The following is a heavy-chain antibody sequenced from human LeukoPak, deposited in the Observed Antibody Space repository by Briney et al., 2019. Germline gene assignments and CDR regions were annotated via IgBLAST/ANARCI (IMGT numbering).Heavy chain of an antibody. CDR1: GGTFSSYA. CDR3: ARGSGSYYGGGYFDY. Sequence: ASVKVSCKASGGTFSSYAISWVRQAPGQGLEWMGGIIPIFGTANYAQKFQGRVTITADESTSTAYTELSSLRSEDTAVYYCARGSGSYYGGGYFDYWGQGTLVTVSS. J-gene: IGHJ4*02. CDR2: IIPIFGTA. D-gene: IGHD1-26*01. V-gene: IGHV1-69*13.